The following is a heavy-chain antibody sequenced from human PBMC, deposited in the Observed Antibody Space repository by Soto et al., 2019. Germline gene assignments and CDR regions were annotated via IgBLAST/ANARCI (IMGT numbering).Heavy chain of an antibody. D-gene: IGHD3-22*01. V-gene: IGHV4-4*02. CDR1: GNSISTTNW. CDR2: IYHSGST. Sequence: SETLSLTCVVSGNSISTTNWWSWFRESPGKGLEWIGEIYHSGSTNYNPSLKSRVTISVDKSKNQFSPKLSSVTAADTAVYYCARDVGYHYDGSPSGQFDFWGQGTLVTVSS. J-gene: IGHJ4*02. CDR3: ARDVGYHYDGSPSGQFDF.